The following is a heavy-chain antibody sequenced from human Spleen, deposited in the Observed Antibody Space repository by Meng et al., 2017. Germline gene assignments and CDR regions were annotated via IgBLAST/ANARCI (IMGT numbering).Heavy chain of an antibody. V-gene: IGHV4-59*12. CDR2: IYYSGST. CDR3: ARGRGAVTTPFDY. J-gene: IGHJ4*02. CDR1: GGSISSYY. D-gene: IGHD4-11*01. Sequence: GSLRLSCTVSGGSISSYYWSWIRQPPGKGLEWIGYIYYSGSTNYNPSLKSRVTISVDTSKNQFSLKLSSVTAADTAVYYCARGRGAVTTPFDYWGQGTPVTVSS.